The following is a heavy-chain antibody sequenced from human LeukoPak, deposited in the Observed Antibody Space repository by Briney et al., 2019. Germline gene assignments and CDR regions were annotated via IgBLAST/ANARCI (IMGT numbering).Heavy chain of an antibody. Sequence: KTGGSLRLSCAASGSTFSSHGMSWVPQAPGRGPEWVSSISRTGGDTYYTDSVKGRYSVSRDNAKNSLYLQMNSLRAEDTAVYYCARGSSNFDYWGQGTLVTVSS. V-gene: IGHV3-21*01. CDR3: ARGSSNFDY. J-gene: IGHJ4*02. CDR2: ISRTGGDT. CDR1: GSTFSSHG. D-gene: IGHD6-13*01.